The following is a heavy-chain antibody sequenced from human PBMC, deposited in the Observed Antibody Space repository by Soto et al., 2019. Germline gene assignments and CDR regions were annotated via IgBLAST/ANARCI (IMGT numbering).Heavy chain of an antibody. D-gene: IGHD3-22*01. Sequence: SVKVSCKASGFTFTSSAVQWVRQARGQRLEWIGWIVVGSGNTNYAQKFQERVTITRDMSTSTAYMELSSLRSEDTAVYYCAADALNYYDSSGYYYGDFDYWGQGTLVTVSS. CDR1: GFTFTSSA. J-gene: IGHJ4*01. CDR3: AADALNYYDSSGYYYGDFDY. CDR2: IVVGSGNT. V-gene: IGHV1-58*01.